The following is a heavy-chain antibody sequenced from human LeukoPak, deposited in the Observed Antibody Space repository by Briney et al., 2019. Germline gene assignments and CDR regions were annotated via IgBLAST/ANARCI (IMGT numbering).Heavy chain of an antibody. CDR3: AKDDGGWGMATILALRNYMDV. CDR2: IKQDRSEK. CDR1: GFTFTNYW. D-gene: IGHD5-24*01. Sequence: SGGSLRLSCAASGFTFTNYWMSWVRQAPGKGLELVANIKQDRSEKYYVDSVKGRFTISRDNSKNTLYLQMNSLRAEDTAVYYCAKDDGGWGMATILALRNYMDVWGKGTTVTISS. J-gene: IGHJ6*03. V-gene: IGHV3-7*01.